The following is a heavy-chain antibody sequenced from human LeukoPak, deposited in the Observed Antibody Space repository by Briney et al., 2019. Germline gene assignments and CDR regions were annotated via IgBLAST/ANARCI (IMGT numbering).Heavy chain of an antibody. Sequence: LRLSCTASGFTFGDYAMTWIRQPPGKGLEWIGYIYYSGSTKSNPSLESRVTISIDTSKNQFSLKLSSVTAADTAVYYCARQRHSSGRRFDYWGQGTLVTVSS. CDR3: ARQRHSSGRRFDY. CDR2: IYYSGST. J-gene: IGHJ4*02. V-gene: IGHV4-59*01. D-gene: IGHD6-19*01. CDR1: GFTFGDYA.